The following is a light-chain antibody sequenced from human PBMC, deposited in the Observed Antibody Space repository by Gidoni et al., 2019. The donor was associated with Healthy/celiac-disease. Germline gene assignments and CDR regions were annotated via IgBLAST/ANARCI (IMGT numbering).Light chain of an antibody. CDR3: QQYYSTPWT. Sequence: DIVMTQSPDSLAVSLGERATINCKSSQRVLYSSNNKNYLAWYQQKPGQPPKLLIYCASTRESGVPDRFSGSGSGTDFTLTISILQAEDVAVYYCQQYYSTPWTFGQGTKVEIK. V-gene: IGKV4-1*01. J-gene: IGKJ1*01. CDR2: CAS. CDR1: QRVLYSSNNKNY.